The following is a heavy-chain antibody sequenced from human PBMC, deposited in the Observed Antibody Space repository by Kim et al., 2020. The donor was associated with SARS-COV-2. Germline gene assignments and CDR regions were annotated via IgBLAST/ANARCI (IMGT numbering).Heavy chain of an antibody. CDR1: GFTFSSYA. Sequence: GGSLRLSCAASGFTFSSYAMSWVRQAPGKGLEWVSAISGSGGSTYYADSVKGRFTISRDNSKNTLYLQMNSLRAEDTAVYYCAKGIIVFRVAAAGAAYPPWFDPWGQGTLVTVSS. CDR2: ISGSGGST. D-gene: IGHD6-13*01. CDR3: AKGIIVFRVAAAGAAYPPWFDP. V-gene: IGHV3-23*01. J-gene: IGHJ5*02.